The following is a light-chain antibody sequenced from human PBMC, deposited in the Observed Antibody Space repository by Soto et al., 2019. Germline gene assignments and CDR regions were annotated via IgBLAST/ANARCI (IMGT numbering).Light chain of an antibody. CDR3: QQSYSTLRT. CDR1: QSISSY. CDR2: AAS. J-gene: IGKJ1*01. V-gene: IGKV1-39*01. Sequence: DIQMTQSPSSLSASVGDRVTITCRASQSISSYLNWYQQKPGKAPKLLIYAASSLQSGVPSRFSYSGSGTAFTLTISSLQPEDFATYYCQQSYSTLRTFGQGTKVEIK.